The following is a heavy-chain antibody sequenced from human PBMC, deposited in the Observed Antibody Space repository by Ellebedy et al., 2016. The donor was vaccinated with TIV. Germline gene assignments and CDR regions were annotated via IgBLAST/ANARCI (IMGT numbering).Heavy chain of an antibody. J-gene: IGHJ6*02. D-gene: IGHD1-1*01. CDR1: GGAIRGTSFY. Sequence: MPSETLSLTCTVSGGAIRGTSFYRDWVRQPPGKGLEWIGSIFSSGDTYYSPSLKSRVSVSVDTAQNQFSLELRSVTAADTAVYYCARDDVNTQDNGLDVWGRGTTVIVSS. CDR2: IFSSGDT. V-gene: IGHV4-39*07. CDR3: ARDDVNTQDNGLDV.